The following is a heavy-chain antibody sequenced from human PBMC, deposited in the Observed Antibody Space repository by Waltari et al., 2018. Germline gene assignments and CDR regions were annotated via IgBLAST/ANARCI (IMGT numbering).Heavy chain of an antibody. V-gene: IGHV1-3*01. D-gene: IGHD1-26*01. J-gene: IGHJ5*02. CDR1: GYTFTSYA. Sequence: QVQLVQSGAEVKKPGASVKVSCKASGYTFTSYAMHWVRKAPGQRLEWMGWITAGNGNTKYSQKFQGRVTITRDTSAGTAYMELGSLRSEDTAVYYCARERRILPGTFDPWGQGTLVTVSS. CDR3: ARERRILPGTFDP. CDR2: ITAGNGNT.